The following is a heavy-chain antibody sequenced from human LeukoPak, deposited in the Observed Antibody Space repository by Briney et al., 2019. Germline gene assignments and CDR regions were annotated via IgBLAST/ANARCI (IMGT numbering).Heavy chain of an antibody. CDR2: IIPIFGTA. CDR3: ARVVVNRLFDI. V-gene: IGHV1-69*13. D-gene: IGHD2-15*01. CDR1: GGTFSSYA. Sequence: GASVKVSCKASGGTFSSYAISWVRQAPGQGLERMGGIIPIFGTANYAQKFQGRVTITADESTSTAYMELSSLRSEDTAVYYCARVVVNRLFDIWGQGTMVTVSS. J-gene: IGHJ3*02.